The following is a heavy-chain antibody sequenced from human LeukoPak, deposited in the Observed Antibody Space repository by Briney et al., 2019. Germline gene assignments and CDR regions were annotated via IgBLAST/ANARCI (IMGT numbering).Heavy chain of an antibody. CDR2: ISYDGSSK. CDR1: GFTFSSYA. Sequence: GGSLRLSCAASGFTFSSYAMHWVRQAPGKGLEWVAVISYDGSSKYYADSVKGRFTISRDNSKNTLYLQMNSLRAEDTAVYYCASADYGTNSGDDYWGQGTLVTVSS. D-gene: IGHD4-23*01. J-gene: IGHJ4*02. CDR3: ASADYGTNSGDDY. V-gene: IGHV3-30-3*01.